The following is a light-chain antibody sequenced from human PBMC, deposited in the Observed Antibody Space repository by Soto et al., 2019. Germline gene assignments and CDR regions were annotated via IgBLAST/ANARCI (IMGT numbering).Light chain of an antibody. CDR1: QSVNTF. V-gene: IGKV3-11*01. CDR2: DTS. Sequence: EIVLTQSPATLSLSPGERATLSCRASQSVNTFLAWYQQKPGQSPRLLIYDTSFRATGIPTRFSGSGSGTGFSLTISSLEPEDFAIYYCQQYNNWPQTFGHGTKVDIK. CDR3: QQYNNWPQT. J-gene: IGKJ1*01.